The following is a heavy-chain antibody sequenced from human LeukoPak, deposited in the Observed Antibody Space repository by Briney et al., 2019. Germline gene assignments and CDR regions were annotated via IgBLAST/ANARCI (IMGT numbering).Heavy chain of an antibody. CDR1: GGSISGYY. Sequence: PSETLSLTCTVSGGSISGYYYYWLRQPPGKGLEWIGYVHYSGSTNYNPSLKSRLTISIAKSKNQFSLKLSSVTAADTAVYFCARRLGLVVTAILPWFDPWGQGTLVTVSS. J-gene: IGHJ5*02. D-gene: IGHD2-21*02. CDR3: ARRLGLVVTAILPWFDP. V-gene: IGHV4-59*01. CDR2: VHYSGST.